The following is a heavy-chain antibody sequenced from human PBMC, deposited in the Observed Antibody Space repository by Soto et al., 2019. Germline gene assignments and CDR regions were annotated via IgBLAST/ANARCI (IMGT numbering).Heavy chain of an antibody. J-gene: IGHJ4*02. Sequence: GGSLRLSCAASGFTFSSYAMSWVRQAPGKGLEWVSAISGSGGSTYYADSVKGRFTISRGNSKNTLYLQMNSLRAEDTAVYYCAKEHGMDTAMVTRFDYWGQGTLVTVSS. CDR1: GFTFSSYA. D-gene: IGHD5-18*01. CDR3: AKEHGMDTAMVTRFDY. V-gene: IGHV3-23*01. CDR2: ISGSGGST.